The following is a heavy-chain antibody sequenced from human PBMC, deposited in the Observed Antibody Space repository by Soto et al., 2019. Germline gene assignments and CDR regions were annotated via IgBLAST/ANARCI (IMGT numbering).Heavy chain of an antibody. CDR1: GDTVSSNSVA. J-gene: IGHJ6*02. Sequence: SQTLSLTCVGSGDTVSSNSVAWNWVRQSPSRGLEWLGRTYYRSRWYSDYAVSVRSRIDINADTSRNQVSLQLNSVTPEDTAVYYCARSEEDSDYYYYGMDVWGQGTTVTVSS. CDR3: ARSEEDSDYYYYGMDV. D-gene: IGHD2-15*01. CDR2: TYYRSRWYS. V-gene: IGHV6-1*01.